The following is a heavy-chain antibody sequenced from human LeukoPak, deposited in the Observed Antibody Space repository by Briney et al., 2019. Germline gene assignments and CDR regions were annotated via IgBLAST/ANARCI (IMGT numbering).Heavy chain of an antibody. CDR3: AREPDVDTALTFDY. CDR1: GFTFSSYA. Sequence: GGSLRLSCAASGFTFSSYAMHWVRQAPGKGLEWVAVISYDGSNKYYADSVKGRFTISRDNSKNTLYLQTNSLRAEDTAVYYCAREPDVDTALTFDYWGQGTLVTVSS. J-gene: IGHJ4*02. CDR2: ISYDGSNK. D-gene: IGHD5-18*01. V-gene: IGHV3-30*04.